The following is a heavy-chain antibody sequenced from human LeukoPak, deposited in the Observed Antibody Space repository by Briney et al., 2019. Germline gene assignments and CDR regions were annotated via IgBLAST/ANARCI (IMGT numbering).Heavy chain of an antibody. V-gene: IGHV4-59*08. CDR2: IYYTGRT. J-gene: IGHJ4*02. CDR1: GASISDYY. Sequence: PSETLSLTCTVSGASISDYYWSWIRQPPGKGLEWFGYIYYTGRTKYNPSLESRVTISIDTSKNHLYLKLSSVTAADTAMYYCARHSRAYSSTSGTFEYWGQGTLATVSS. D-gene: IGHD2-2*01. CDR3: ARHSRAYSSTSGTFEY.